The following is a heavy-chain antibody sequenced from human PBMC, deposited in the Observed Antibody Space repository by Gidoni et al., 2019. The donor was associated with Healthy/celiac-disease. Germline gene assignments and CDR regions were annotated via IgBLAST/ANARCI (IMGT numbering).Heavy chain of an antibody. V-gene: IGHV3-9*01. J-gene: IGHJ4*02. CDR3: AKGGGSGSYYNFDKYDY. CDR1: GFTFDDYA. CDR2: ISWNSGSI. D-gene: IGHD3-10*01. Sequence: EVQLVESGGGLVQPGRSLRLYFASSGFTFDDYAMHWFRQAPGRGLEWVSGISWNSGSIGYADSVKGRFTISRDNAKNSLYLQMNSLRAEDTALYYCAKGGGSGSYYNFDKYDYWGQGTLVTVSS.